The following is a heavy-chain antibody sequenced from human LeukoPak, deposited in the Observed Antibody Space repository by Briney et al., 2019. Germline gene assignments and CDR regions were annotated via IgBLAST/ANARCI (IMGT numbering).Heavy chain of an antibody. CDR1: GYTFSDYY. J-gene: IGHJ4*02. D-gene: IGHD6-19*01. CDR2: INPSDDAT. Sequence: ASVKVSCKASGYTFSDYYMHWVRQAPGQGLEWMGVINPSDDATSYAQNFHDRVIMTSDTSTSTVSMELRSLRSGDTAVYYCARRLGVGSGWYGAPFDFWGQGTLVTVSS. CDR3: ARRLGVGSGWYGAPFDF. V-gene: IGHV1-46*01.